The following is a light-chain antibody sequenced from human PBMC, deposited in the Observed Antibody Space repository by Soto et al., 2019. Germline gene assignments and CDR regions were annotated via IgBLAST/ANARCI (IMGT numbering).Light chain of an antibody. V-gene: IGKV3-15*01. Sequence: ILTAQYPATLSFSPGERDALSCRASQSVSINLAWYQQKPGQAPRLLIYAASTRATGIPARFSGSGSGTEFTLTISSLQSEDFAVYYCQQHNNWPLTFGQGTKVDIK. J-gene: IGKJ1*01. CDR3: QQHNNWPLT. CDR1: QSVSIN. CDR2: AAS.